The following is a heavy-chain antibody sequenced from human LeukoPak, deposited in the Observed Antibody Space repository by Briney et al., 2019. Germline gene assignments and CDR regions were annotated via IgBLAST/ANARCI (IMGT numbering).Heavy chain of an antibody. CDR1: GFTFDDYG. D-gene: IGHD6-6*01. V-gene: IGHV3-20*04. J-gene: IGHJ4*02. CDR2: INWNGGST. CDR3: AKHAARSSSSGYYFDY. Sequence: PGGSLRLSCAASGFTFDDYGMSWVRQAPGKGLEWVSGINWNGGSTGYADSVKGRFTISRDNSKNTLYLQMNSLRAEDTAVYYCAKHAARSSSSGYYFDYWGQGTLVTVSS.